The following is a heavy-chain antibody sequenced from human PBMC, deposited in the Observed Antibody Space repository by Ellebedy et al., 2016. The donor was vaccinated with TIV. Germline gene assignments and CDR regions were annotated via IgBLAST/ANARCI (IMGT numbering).Heavy chain of an antibody. CDR1: GYTFTGNY. CDR3: ARIVYGSSGFDY. V-gene: IGHV1-2*02. D-gene: IGHD5/OR15-5a*01. J-gene: IGHJ4*02. CDR2: INPDSGGP. Sequence: AASVKVSCKTSGYTFTGNYIHWVRQAPGQGLEWMGWINPDSGGPSSAQRFQGRVTMTRDTSISTAFMELSRLTSDDTALYYCARIVYGSSGFDYWGQGTLVTVSS.